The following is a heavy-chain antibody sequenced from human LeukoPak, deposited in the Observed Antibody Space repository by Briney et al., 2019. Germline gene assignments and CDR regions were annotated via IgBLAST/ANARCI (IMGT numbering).Heavy chain of an antibody. D-gene: IGHD5-18*01. V-gene: IGHV3-23*01. CDR1: GFTFSSYA. CDR3: AKQPGYSYGVYHFDY. CDR2: ISGSGGST. J-gene: IGHJ4*02. Sequence: GGSLRLSCAASGFTFSSYAMSWVRQAPGKGLEWVSAISGSGGSTYYADSVKGRFTISRDNSKNTLYLQMNSLRAEDTAVYYCAKQPGYSYGVYHFDYWGQGTLITVSS.